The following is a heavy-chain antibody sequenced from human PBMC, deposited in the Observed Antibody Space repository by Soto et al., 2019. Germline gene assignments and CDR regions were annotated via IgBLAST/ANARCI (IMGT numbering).Heavy chain of an antibody. J-gene: IGHJ5*02. CDR2: IWYDGSNK. CDR1: GFTFSSYG. V-gene: IGHV3-33*01. CDR3: ARDLTLGSGYYPGKFDP. D-gene: IGHD3-22*01. Sequence: QVQLVESGGGVVQPGRSLRLSCAASGFTFSSYGMHWVRQAPGKGLEWVAVIWYDGSNKYYADSVKGRFTISRDNSKNTLYLQMNSLRAEDTAVYYCARDLTLGSGYYPGKFDPWGQGTLVTVSS.